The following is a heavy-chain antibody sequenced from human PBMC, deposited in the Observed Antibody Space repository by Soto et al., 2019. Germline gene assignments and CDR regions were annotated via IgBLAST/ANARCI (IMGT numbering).Heavy chain of an antibody. J-gene: IGHJ4*02. CDR1: GGSISSGGYY. D-gene: IGHD6-13*01. CDR2: IYYSGST. Sequence: PSETLSLTCTVSGGSISSGGYYWSWIRQHPGKGLEWIGYIYYSGSTYYNPSLKSRVTISVDTSKNQFSLKLSSVTAADTAVYYCARDRGSWYQEIGGYWGQGTLVTVSS. CDR3: ARDRGSWYQEIGGY. V-gene: IGHV4-31*03.